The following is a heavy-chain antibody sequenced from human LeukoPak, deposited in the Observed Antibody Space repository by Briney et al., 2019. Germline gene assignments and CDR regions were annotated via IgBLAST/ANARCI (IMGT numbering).Heavy chain of an antibody. CDR2: IIPILGIA. D-gene: IGHD5-24*01. CDR1: GYTFTSYA. J-gene: IGHJ4*02. Sequence: ASVKVSCKASGYTFTSYAISWVRQAPGQGLEWMGRIIPILGIANYAQKFQGRVTITADKSTSTAYMELSSLRSEDTAVYYCARERRDGYNYEGYFDYWGQGTLVTVSS. V-gene: IGHV1-69*04. CDR3: ARERRDGYNYEGYFDY.